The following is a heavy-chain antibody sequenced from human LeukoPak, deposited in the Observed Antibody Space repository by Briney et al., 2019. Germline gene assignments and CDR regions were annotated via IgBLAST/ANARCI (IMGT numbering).Heavy chain of an antibody. D-gene: IGHD3-22*01. CDR3: AREDYYDSSGYYTDAFDI. Sequence: PSETLSLTCTVSGGSISSYSWSWIRQPPGKGLEWIGYIYYSGSTNYNPSLKSRVTISVDTSKNQFSLKLSSVTAADTAVYYCAREDYYDSSGYYTDAFDIWGQGTMVTVYS. J-gene: IGHJ3*02. V-gene: IGHV4-59*01. CDR2: IYYSGST. CDR1: GGSISSYS.